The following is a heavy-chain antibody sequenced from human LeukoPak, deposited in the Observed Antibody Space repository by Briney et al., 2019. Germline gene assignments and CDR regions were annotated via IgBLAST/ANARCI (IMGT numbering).Heavy chain of an antibody. V-gene: IGHV4-39*01. J-gene: IGHJ6*03. Sequence: SETLSLTCTVSGGSISSSSYYWGWSRQPPGKGVERVESIYYSGSTYYNPSLKSRVTISVDTSKNQFSLKLSSVTAADTAVYYCARRVGPNYYYYYMDVWGKGTTVTVSS. D-gene: IGHD1-26*01. CDR2: IYYSGST. CDR3: ARRVGPNYYYYYMDV. CDR1: GGSISSSSYY.